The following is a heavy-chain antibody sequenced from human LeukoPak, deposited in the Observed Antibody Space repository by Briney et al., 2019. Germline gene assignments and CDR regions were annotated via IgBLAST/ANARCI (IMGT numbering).Heavy chain of an antibody. D-gene: IGHD1-26*01. J-gene: IGHJ5*02. CDR3: ARDRARANSGSYFNWFDP. CDR1: GFTFSSYS. Sequence: PGGSLRLSCAASGFTFSSYSMNWVRQAPGKGLEWVSSISSSSSYIYYAESVKGRFTISRDNAKNSLYLQMNSLRAEDTAVYYCARDRARANSGSYFNWFDPWGQGTLVTVSS. V-gene: IGHV3-21*01. CDR2: ISSSSSYI.